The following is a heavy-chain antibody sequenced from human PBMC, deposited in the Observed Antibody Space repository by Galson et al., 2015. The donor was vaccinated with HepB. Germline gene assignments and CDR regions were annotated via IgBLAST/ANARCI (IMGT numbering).Heavy chain of an antibody. CDR3: ARGTGPKRAYYFDY. CDR1: GYSISSGYY. V-gene: IGHV4-38-2*02. CDR2: IYHSGST. D-gene: IGHD1-14*01. J-gene: IGHJ4*02. Sequence: SETLSLTCTVSGYSISSGYYWGWIRQPPGKGLEWIGSIYHSGSTYYNPSLKSRVTISVDTSKNQFSLKLSSVTAADTAVYYCARGTGPKRAYYFDYWGQGTLVTVSS.